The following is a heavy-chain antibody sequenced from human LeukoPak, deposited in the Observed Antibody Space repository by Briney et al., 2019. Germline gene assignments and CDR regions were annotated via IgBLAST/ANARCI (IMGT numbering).Heavy chain of an antibody. CDR1: GFTFSSYW. CDR3: ARVAYYYDSSGYYFDY. Sequence: PGGSLRLSCAASGFTFSSYWMHWVRHAPGKGLVWVSRINSDGSTTSYADSVKGRFTISRDKAKNTLYLQMNSLRAEDTAVYYCARVAYYYDSSGYYFDYWGQGTLVTVSS. V-gene: IGHV3-74*01. CDR2: INSDGSTT. D-gene: IGHD3-22*01. J-gene: IGHJ4*02.